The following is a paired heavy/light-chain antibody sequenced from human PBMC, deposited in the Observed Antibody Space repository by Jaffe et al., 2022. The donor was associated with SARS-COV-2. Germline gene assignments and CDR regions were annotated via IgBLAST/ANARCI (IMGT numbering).Light chain of an antibody. CDR3: YSADSSGNLRV. CDR1: ALPKKY. Sequence: SYELTQPPSVSVSPGQTARITCSGDALPKKYAYWYQQKSGQAPVLVIYEDTKRPSGIPERFSGSSSGTMVTLTISGAQVEDEADYYCYSADSSGNLRVFGGGTKVTVL. J-gene: IGLJ2*01. CDR2: EDT. V-gene: IGLV3-10*01.
Heavy chain of an antibody. J-gene: IGHJ4*02. CDR2: ISSSGSTR. CDR3: AREDSYDSGGAASAKIDS. Sequence: QVQLVESGGVLVNPGGSLRLSCAASGFTFSDYYMSWIRQAPGKGLEWVSYISSSGSTRYYADSVKGRFTISRDNAKNSLFLQMNSLRAEDTAVYYCAREDSYDSGGAASAKIDSWGQGTLVTVSS. CDR1: GFTFSDYY. D-gene: IGHD3-22*01. V-gene: IGHV3-11*01.